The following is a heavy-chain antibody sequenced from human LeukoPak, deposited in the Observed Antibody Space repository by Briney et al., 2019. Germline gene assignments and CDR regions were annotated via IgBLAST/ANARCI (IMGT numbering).Heavy chain of an antibody. Sequence: GGSLRLSCGASGFTFSSYAMSWVRQAPGKELEWVSAISGRGGSTYYADSVKGRFTISRDNSKNTLYLQMNSLRAEDTAVYYCAKDGPELRYFDWSKPCYYGMDVWGQGTTVTVSS. CDR2: ISGRGGST. V-gene: IGHV3-23*01. CDR3: AKDGPELRYFDWSKPCYYGMDV. CDR1: GFTFSSYA. D-gene: IGHD3-9*01. J-gene: IGHJ6*02.